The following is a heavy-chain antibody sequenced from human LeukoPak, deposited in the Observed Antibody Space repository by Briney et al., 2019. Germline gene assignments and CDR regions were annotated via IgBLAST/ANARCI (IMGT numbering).Heavy chain of an antibody. V-gene: IGHV3-48*02. CDR1: GFTFSSYS. J-gene: IGHJ3*02. CDR2: ISSSSSTI. Sequence: PGGSLRLSCAASGFTFSSYSMNWVRQAPGKGLEWVSYISSSSSTIYYADSVKGRFTISRDNAKNSLYLQMNSLRDEDTAVYYCARGYSGSYYDDAFDIWGQGTMVTVSS. CDR3: ARGYSGSYYDDAFDI. D-gene: IGHD1-26*01.